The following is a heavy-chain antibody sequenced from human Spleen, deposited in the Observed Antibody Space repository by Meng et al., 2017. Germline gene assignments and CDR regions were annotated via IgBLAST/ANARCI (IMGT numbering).Heavy chain of an antibody. CDR2: INPKSGDT. CDR3: ARDEDISAAGKLFGDY. V-gene: IGHV1-2*02. Sequence: QGDWAQSGAEVHRPGPSMKVACKTSGSTFPGSWLHWGGRAPGQGLEWMGRINPKSGDTHYAQRFQGRVTMTGDTSISTAYMELSGLGSDDTAMYYCARDEDISAAGKLFGDYWGQGTLVTVSS. CDR1: GSTFPGSW. D-gene: IGHD6-13*01. J-gene: IGHJ4*02.